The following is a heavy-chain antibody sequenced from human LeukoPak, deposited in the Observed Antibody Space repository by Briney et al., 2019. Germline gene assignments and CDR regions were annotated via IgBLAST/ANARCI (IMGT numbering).Heavy chain of an antibody. V-gene: IGHV3-74*01. CDR2: INNDGSGT. D-gene: IGHD2-15*01. CDR1: GFTFSSYW. CDR3: VRGGESTWS. J-gene: IGHJ5*02. Sequence: GGSLRLSCAASGFTFSSYWMHWVRQAPGKGPVWVPRINNDGSGTTYADSVKGRFTISRDDAKNTLYLQMNSLRAEDTAVYYCVRGGESTWSWGQGTLVTVSS.